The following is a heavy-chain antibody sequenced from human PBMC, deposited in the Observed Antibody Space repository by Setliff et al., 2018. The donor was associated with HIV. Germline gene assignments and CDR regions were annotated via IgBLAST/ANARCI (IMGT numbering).Heavy chain of an antibody. D-gene: IGHD4-17*01. Sequence: SETLSLTCTVPGGSISSYYWSWIRQPAGKGLEWIGRIYTSGSTNYNPSLKSRVTMSVDTSKNHFSLKLSSVTAADTAVYYCARIHDYGGIDIWGQGTMVTVSS. J-gene: IGHJ3*02. CDR3: ARIHDYGGIDI. V-gene: IGHV4-4*07. CDR1: GGSISSYY. CDR2: IYTSGST.